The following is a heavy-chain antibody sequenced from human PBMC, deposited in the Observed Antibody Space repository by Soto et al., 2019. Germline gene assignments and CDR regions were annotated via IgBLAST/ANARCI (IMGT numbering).Heavy chain of an antibody. Sequence: GGSLRLSCAASRFTFSSYAMSWVRQAPGKGLEWVSTVTDSGGSTYYADSVKGRFTISRDNSKNTLYLQMNSLRAEDTAVYYCARDSGYDFRGSFDYWGQGTLVTVSS. V-gene: IGHV3-23*01. J-gene: IGHJ4*02. CDR2: VTDSGGST. D-gene: IGHD5-12*01. CDR3: ARDSGYDFRGSFDY. CDR1: RFTFSSYA.